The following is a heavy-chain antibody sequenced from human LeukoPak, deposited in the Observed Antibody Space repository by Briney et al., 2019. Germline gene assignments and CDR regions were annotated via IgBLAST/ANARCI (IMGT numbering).Heavy chain of an antibody. J-gene: IGHJ6*02. CDR2: ISSSGSFI. CDR3: ARVGCRGGSCSSRGDYYYGMDV. V-gene: IGHV3-21*01. CDR1: GFTFSSYS. Sequence: GASLRLSCAASGFTFSSYSMNWVRQAPGKGLEWVSSISSSGSFISYPDSVKGRFTISRDNAKNALFLQMNSLRAEDTAVYYCARVGCRGGSCSSRGDYYYGMDVWGQGTTVTVSS. D-gene: IGHD2-15*01.